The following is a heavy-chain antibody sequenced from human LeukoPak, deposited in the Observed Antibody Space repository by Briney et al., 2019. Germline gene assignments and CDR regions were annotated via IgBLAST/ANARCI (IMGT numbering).Heavy chain of an antibody. J-gene: IGHJ3*02. V-gene: IGHV3-21*01. CDR3: ATGEQARHAFGI. CDR1: GFTFSSSA. D-gene: IGHD3-16*01. CDR2: ISSSSSYI. Sequence: GGSLRLSCAASGFTFSSSAMSWVRQAPGKGLEWVSSISSSSSYIYYADSVKGRFTISRDNAKNSLYLQMNSLRAEDTAVYYCATGEQARHAFGIWGQGTMVTVSS.